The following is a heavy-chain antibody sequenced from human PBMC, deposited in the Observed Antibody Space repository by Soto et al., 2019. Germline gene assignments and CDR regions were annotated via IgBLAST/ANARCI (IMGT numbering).Heavy chain of an antibody. D-gene: IGHD2-2*01. CDR2: VYHSGKT. Sequence: QVQLQESGPGLVKPSETLSLTCTVSGDYISSHYWSWIRQPPGKGLEWIGYVYHSGKTDSKPSLKSRVHISMDTSKNQTSLSLTSATAADTAVYYCARPRGTTPAVWYFDLWGRGTLVTVSS. J-gene: IGHJ2*01. CDR1: GDYISSHY. CDR3: ARPRGTTPAVWYFDL. V-gene: IGHV4-59*08.